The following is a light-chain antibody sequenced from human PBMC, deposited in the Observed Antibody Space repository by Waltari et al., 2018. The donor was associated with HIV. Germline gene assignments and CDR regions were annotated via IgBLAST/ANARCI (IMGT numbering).Light chain of an antibody. Sequence: SYVLTQPPSVSVAPGQTARLTCEGNNIGSQSVHWYQQRPGQAPALVVHDDSDRPSGSPERFSGSNSGNTATLTISRVEAGDEADYYCQVWHSNSDHVVFGGGTKLTVL. V-gene: IGLV3-21*02. CDR1: NIGSQS. CDR2: DDS. CDR3: QVWHSNSDHVV. J-gene: IGLJ2*01.